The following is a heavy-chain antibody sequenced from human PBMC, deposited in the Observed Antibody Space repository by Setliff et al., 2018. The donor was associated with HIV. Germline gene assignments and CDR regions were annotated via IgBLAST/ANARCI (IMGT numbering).Heavy chain of an antibody. CDR2: INHSGST. J-gene: IGHJ6*03. CDR1: GGSFSGYS. Sequence: SETLSLTCAVYGGSFSGYSWGWIRQPPGKGLEWIGEINHSGSTNYNPSLKSRVTISVDTSKRQFSLNLTSVTAADTAVYYCARGPPAEDYYYYMDVWDKGTTVTSP. V-gene: IGHV4-34*01. CDR3: ARGPPAEDYYYYMDV.